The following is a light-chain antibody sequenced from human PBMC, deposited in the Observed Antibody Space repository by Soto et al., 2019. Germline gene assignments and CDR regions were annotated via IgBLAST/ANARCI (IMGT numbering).Light chain of an antibody. Sequence: EIVLTQSPATLSLSPGERATLSCGASQSVSSSYLAWYQQKPGLAPRLLIYDASSRATGIPDRFSCSGSGTDFTLTISRLEPEEFAVYYCQQYGNSPYTFGQGTKLEIK. V-gene: IGKV3D-20*01. CDR2: DAS. J-gene: IGKJ2*01. CDR3: QQYGNSPYT. CDR1: QSVSSSY.